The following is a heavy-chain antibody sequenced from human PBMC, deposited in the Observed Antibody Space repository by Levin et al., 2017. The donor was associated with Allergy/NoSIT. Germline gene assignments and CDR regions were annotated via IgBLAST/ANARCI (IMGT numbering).Heavy chain of an antibody. CDR2: IKQHGSET. CDR1: GFSVYDYW. J-gene: IGHJ4*02. D-gene: IGHD4-17*01. Sequence: ETLSLTCAASGFSVYDYWMSWVRQTPGKGLEWVANIKQHGSETYQLDAVKGRFTISRDNAKNSLYLQMNGLRVEDTAVYYCARGHYGDYGAFAYWGQGILVTVSS. V-gene: IGHV3-7*03. CDR3: ARGHYGDYGAFAY.